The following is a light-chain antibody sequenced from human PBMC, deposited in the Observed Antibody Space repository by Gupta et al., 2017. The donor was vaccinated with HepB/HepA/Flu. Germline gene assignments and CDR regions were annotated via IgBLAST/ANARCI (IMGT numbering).Light chain of an antibody. CDR2: QDT. J-gene: IGLJ2*01. CDR1: KLENKY. CDR3: QAWDTSVV. Sequence: SYEVTQPPSVSVSPGQTASITCSGDKLENKYVCWYQQKPGQSPVLVIYQDTKRPSGIPAGFSGSNSGNTATLTISGTQAMDEDDYYCQAWDTSVVFGGGTKLTVL. V-gene: IGLV3-1*01.